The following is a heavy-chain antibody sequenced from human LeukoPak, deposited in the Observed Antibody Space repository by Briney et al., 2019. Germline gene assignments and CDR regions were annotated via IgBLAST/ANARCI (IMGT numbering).Heavy chain of an antibody. CDR3: ARTIYGGYDY. Sequence: PSETLSLTCTVSGGSISSGSYYWSWIRQPAGKGLEWIGRIYTSGSTNYNPSLKSRVTISVDTSKNQFSLKLSSVTAADTAVYYCARTIYGGYDYWGQGTLVTVSS. CDR2: IYTSGST. CDR1: GGSISSGSYY. V-gene: IGHV4-61*02. D-gene: IGHD5-12*01. J-gene: IGHJ4*02.